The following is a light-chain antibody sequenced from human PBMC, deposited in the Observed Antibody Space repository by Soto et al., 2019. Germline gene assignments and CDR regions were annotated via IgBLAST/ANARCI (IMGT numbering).Light chain of an antibody. CDR1: GSDIGAYNY. V-gene: IGLV2-14*03. CDR3: MSYTCGSTLYV. Sequence: QSALTQPPSVSGSPGQSITISCTGTGSDIGAYNYVSWYRQHPGKAPELLIYDVSSRPPGVSNRFSGSKSGDTASLSISGLQAGDEAHYYCMSYTCGSTLYVFGTGTKLTVL. J-gene: IGLJ1*01. CDR2: DVS.